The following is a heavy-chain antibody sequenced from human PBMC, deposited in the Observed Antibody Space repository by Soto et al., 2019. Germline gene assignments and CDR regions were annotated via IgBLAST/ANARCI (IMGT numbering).Heavy chain of an antibody. CDR1: GFTFDDYA. J-gene: IGHJ4*02. V-gene: IGHV3-9*01. Sequence: EVQLVESGGGLEQPGRSLRLSCATSGFTFDDYAMHWVRQAPGKGLEWVSSISWNSATIAYADSVKGRFTISRDKAKNSLYLQMNSLRTEDTALYYCAKDMVGATIWSEGSNFDSWGQGTLVTVSS. D-gene: IGHD1-26*01. CDR3: AKDMVGATIWSEGSNFDS. CDR2: ISWNSATI.